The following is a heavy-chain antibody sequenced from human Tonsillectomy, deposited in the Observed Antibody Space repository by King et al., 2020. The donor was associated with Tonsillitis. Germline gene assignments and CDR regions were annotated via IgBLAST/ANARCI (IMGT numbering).Heavy chain of an antibody. J-gene: IGHJ3*02. V-gene: IGHV3-7*03. CDR2: IKKDESVK. CDR1: GFTFSNYW. Sequence: VQLVESGGGLVQPGGSLRLSCAASGFTFSNYWMTWVRQAPGKGLEWVANIKKDESVKNYVDSVKGRFTISRDNTKNSLYLQMDSLRADDTAVYLCASDNNPPEGSGYYDAFDNWGQGTLVTVSS. CDR3: ASDNNPPEGSGYYDAFDN. D-gene: IGHD3-22*01.